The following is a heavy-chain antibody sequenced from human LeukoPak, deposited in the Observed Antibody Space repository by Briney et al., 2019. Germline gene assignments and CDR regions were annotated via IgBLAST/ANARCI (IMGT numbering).Heavy chain of an antibody. CDR2: IYYSGST. Sequence: PSETLSLTCTVSGGSISSSSYYWGWIRQPPGKGLEWIGSIYYSGSTYYNPSLKSRVTISVDTSKNQFSLELSSVTAADTAVYYCVAHSSGWYMVDYWGQGTLVTVSS. V-gene: IGHV4-39*07. D-gene: IGHD6-19*01. J-gene: IGHJ4*02. CDR1: GGSISSSSYY. CDR3: VAHSSGWYMVDY.